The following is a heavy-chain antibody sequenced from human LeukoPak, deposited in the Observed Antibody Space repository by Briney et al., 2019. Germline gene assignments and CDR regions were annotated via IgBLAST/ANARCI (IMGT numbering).Heavy chain of an antibody. CDR3: LRGDSRDF. CDR1: GFAFSTYT. J-gene: IGHJ4*02. D-gene: IGHD3-22*01. Sequence: GGSLRLSCAACGFAFSTYTMNWARQAPGKGLEWVASINSGGTTTHYACSVKGRFTISRDNAQNVLYLQMNGLRGDDEALYYCLRGDSRDFWGQGTLVTVSS. CDR2: INSGGTTT. V-gene: IGHV3-21*06.